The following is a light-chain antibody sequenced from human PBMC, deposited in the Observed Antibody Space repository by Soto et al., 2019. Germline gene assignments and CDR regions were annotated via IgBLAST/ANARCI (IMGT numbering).Light chain of an antibody. Sequence: DIQMTQSPSSLSASVGVRVTITCRASQSISTYVSWYQHTLGKAPKLLIYAASNLQSGVPSRFSGSGSGTEFTLTIDSLHPEDFATYYCQQRMSTPLTFGGGTKVDLK. CDR1: QSISTY. J-gene: IGKJ4*01. CDR3: QQRMSTPLT. CDR2: AAS. V-gene: IGKV1-39*01.